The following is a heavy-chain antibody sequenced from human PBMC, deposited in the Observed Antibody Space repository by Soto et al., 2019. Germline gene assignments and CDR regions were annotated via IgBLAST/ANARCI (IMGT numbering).Heavy chain of an antibody. J-gene: IGHJ5*02. CDR2: IYYSGST. CDR3: ARDRFTFGYSGYGRDWFDP. D-gene: IGHD5-12*01. CDR1: GGSVSSGSYY. Sequence: SETLSLTCTVSGGSVSSGSYYWSWIRQPPGKGLEWIGYIYYSGSTNYNPSLKSRVTISVDTSKNQFSLKLSSVTAADTAVYYCARDRFTFGYSGYGRDWFDPWGQGTLVTVSS. V-gene: IGHV4-61*01.